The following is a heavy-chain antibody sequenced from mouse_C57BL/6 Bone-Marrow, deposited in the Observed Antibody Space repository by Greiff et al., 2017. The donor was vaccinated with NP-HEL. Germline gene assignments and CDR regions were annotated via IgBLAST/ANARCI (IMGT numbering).Heavy chain of an antibody. CDR3: ARKAYYGRSYEFAY. J-gene: IGHJ3*01. D-gene: IGHD1-1*01. V-gene: IGHV1-50*01. CDR2: IDPSDSYT. Sequence: QVQLQQPGAELVKPGASVKLSCKASGYTFTTYWMQWVKQRPGQGLEWIGEIDPSDSYTNYNQKFKGKATLTVDTSSITAYMQLSSLTSEDSAVYYCARKAYYGRSYEFAYWGQGTLVTVSA. CDR1: GYTFTTYW.